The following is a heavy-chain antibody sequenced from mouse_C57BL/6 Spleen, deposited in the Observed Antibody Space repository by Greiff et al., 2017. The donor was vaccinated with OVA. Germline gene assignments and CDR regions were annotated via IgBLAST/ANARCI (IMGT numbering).Heavy chain of an antibody. J-gene: IGHJ3*01. V-gene: IGHV5-17*01. Sequence: EVKLMESGGGLVKPGGSLKLSCAASGFTFSDYGMHWVRQAPEKGLEWVAYISSGSSTIYYADTVKGRFTISRDNAKNTLFLQMTSLRSEDTAMYYCAREIYYDLLYEAYWGQGTLVTVSA. D-gene: IGHD2-4*01. CDR1: GFTFSDYG. CDR2: ISSGSSTI. CDR3: AREIYYDLLYEAY.